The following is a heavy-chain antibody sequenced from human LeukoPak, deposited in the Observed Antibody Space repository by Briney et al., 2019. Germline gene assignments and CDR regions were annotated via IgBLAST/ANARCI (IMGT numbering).Heavy chain of an antibody. CDR1: GFTFSNYA. Sequence: GGSLRLSCAASGFTFSNYAVSWVRQAPGKGLEWVAVISGSGGSTYYADSGKGRFTISRDNSKNTVDLQMESLRAEDTAVYYCARRRGDVWGQGTTVTVSS. CDR2: ISGSGGST. CDR3: ARRRGDV. J-gene: IGHJ6*02. V-gene: IGHV3-23*01. D-gene: IGHD3-10*01.